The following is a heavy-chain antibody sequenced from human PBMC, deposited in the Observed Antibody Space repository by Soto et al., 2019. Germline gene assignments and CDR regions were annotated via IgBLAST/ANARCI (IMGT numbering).Heavy chain of an antibody. J-gene: IGHJ4*02. CDR2: IIPIFGTA. Sequence: QVQLVQSGAEVKKPGSSVKVSCKASGGTFSSYAISWVRQAPGQGLEWMGGIIPIFGTANYAQKFQGRVTIAAEEPTGTAYRGVSSRKSEDTAVYYCAGSKSTSEGTVDYWGQETLVTVPS. CDR3: AGSKSTSEGTVDY. V-gene: IGHV1-69*01. CDR1: GGTFSSYA. D-gene: IGHD1-26*01.